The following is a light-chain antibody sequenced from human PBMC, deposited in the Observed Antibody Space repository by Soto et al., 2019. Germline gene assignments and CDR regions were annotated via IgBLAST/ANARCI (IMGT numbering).Light chain of an antibody. CDR3: QQSYSTPT. Sequence: DIQVTQSPSSLSASVGDRVTLTCRASQSIGTYLNWYHQQPGKAPQLLIYGASTLQSGVPSRFSASGSGTHFTLTINSLQPEDFGTYSCQQSYSTPTFGQGTKV. V-gene: IGKV1-39*01. CDR1: QSIGTY. CDR2: GAS. J-gene: IGKJ1*01.